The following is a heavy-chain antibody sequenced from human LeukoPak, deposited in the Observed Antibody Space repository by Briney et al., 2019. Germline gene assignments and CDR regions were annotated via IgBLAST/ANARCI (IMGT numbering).Heavy chain of an antibody. CDR3: ASCLRWSNGMDV. CDR1: GGTFSGSA. D-gene: IGHD4-17*01. J-gene: IGHJ6*02. V-gene: IGHV1-69*04. CDR2: IIPILGIT. Sequence: ASVKVSCKASGGTFSGSAISWVRQAPGQGLEWMGRIIPILGITNYAQKFQGRVTITADKFTSTAYMELSSLRSEDTAVYYCASCLRWSNGMDVWGQGTTVTVSS.